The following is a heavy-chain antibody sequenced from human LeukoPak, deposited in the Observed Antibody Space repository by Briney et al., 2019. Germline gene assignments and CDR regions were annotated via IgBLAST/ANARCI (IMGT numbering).Heavy chain of an antibody. D-gene: IGHD3-3*01. V-gene: IGHV1-18*01. J-gene: IGHJ4*02. CDR1: GYTFTSYG. CDR3: ARVFWSGYLEVFDY. Sequence: ASVKVSCKASGYTFTSYGISWVRQAPGQGLEWMGWISAYNGNTNYAQKLRGRVTMTTDTSTSTAYMELRSLRSDDTAVYYCARVFWSGYLEVFDYWGQGTLVTVSS. CDR2: ISAYNGNT.